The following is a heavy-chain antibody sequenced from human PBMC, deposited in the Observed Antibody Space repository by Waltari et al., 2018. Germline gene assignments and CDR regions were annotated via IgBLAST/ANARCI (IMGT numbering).Heavy chain of an antibody. V-gene: IGHV4-34*01. CDR1: GGSFSGYY. Sequence: QVQLQQWGAGLLKPSETPSLTCAVYGGSFSGYYWSWIRQPPGKGLEWIGEINHSGSTNYNPSLKSRVTISVDTSKNQFSLKLSSVTAADTAVYYCARGGYSDFDYWGQGTLVTVSS. CDR2: INHSGST. D-gene: IGHD6-13*01. J-gene: IGHJ4*02. CDR3: ARGGYSDFDY.